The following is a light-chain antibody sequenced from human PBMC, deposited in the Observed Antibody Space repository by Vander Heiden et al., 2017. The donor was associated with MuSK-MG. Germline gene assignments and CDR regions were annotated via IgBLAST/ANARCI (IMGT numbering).Light chain of an antibody. Sequence: IQMTQSPSALSASVGERVTITCRASQSISSYLKWYQQKPGKAAKLLIYDASSMQSGVPSRFSGSGGGTDVTLTISSRQAEDFAAYYCQQRCRNPPRTFGRGTKVEIK. CDR2: DAS. V-gene: IGKV1-39*01. J-gene: IGKJ1*01. CDR3: QQRCRNPPRT. CDR1: QSISSY.